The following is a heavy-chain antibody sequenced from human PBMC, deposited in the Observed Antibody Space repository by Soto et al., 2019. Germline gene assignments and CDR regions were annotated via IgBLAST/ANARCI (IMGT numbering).Heavy chain of an antibody. V-gene: IGHV4-31*03. Sequence: QVQLQESGPGLVKPSQTLSLTCTVSGCPISSGCYYWNRIRQHPGKGLELIGDIYDIGSTYYNPSLKGRVTRSLDTSKNQCSRRLRSVTAAATAVYYCARSVFPWGQGTLVTVSS. CDR1: GCPISSGCYY. J-gene: IGHJ5*02. CDR2: IYDIGST. CDR3: ARSVFP.